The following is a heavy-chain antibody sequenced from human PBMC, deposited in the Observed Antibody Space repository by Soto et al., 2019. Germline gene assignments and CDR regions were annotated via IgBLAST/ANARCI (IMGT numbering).Heavy chain of an antibody. CDR3: VREAYIGYGHAIDH. V-gene: IGHV4-59*01. CDR1: VVTISTYY. D-gene: IGHD5-12*01. CDR2: NYHSGTT. Sequence: PSETLSLTCAVSVVTISTYYWIWIRQPPGKGLEWIGYNYHSGTTNYNPSLKSRVTISVDTSKNQFSLRLTSVTAADTAIYYCVREAYIGYGHAIDHWGQGILVTAPQ. J-gene: IGHJ4*02.